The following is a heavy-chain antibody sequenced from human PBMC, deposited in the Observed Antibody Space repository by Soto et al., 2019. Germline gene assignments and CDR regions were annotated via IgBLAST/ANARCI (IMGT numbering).Heavy chain of an antibody. Sequence: QVQLVESGGGVVQPGRSLRLSCAASGFPFSNYDMHWVRQAPGKGLEWVAVISYDGSNKYYADSVKGRCTMSRDNSKNTLYLQMNSLRAEDTAVYYCAKVLSIIVADSFDIWGQGTMVTVSS. CDR2: ISYDGSNK. CDR1: GFPFSNYD. CDR3: AKVLSIIVADSFDI. D-gene: IGHD3-22*01. V-gene: IGHV3-30*18. J-gene: IGHJ3*02.